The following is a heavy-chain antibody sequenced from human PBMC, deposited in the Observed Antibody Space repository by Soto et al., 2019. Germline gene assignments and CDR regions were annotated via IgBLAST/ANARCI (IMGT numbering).Heavy chain of an antibody. Sequence: SETLSLTCAVYGGSFSGYYWSWIRQPPGKGLEWIGEINHSGSTNYNPSLKSRVTISVDTSKNQFSLKLSSVTAADTAVYYCAKGGPGIAAYPLDYYYGMDVWGQGTTVTVSS. D-gene: IGHD6-13*01. CDR3: AKGGPGIAAYPLDYYYGMDV. J-gene: IGHJ6*02. V-gene: IGHV4-34*01. CDR1: GGSFSGYY. CDR2: INHSGST.